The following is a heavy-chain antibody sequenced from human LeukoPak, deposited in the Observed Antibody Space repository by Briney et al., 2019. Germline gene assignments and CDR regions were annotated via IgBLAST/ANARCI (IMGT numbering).Heavy chain of an antibody. CDR2: INWNGAAT. CDR1: GFTFDDYG. D-gene: IGHD6-19*01. CDR3: ARRGPSVAGPYDY. V-gene: IGHV3-20*04. Sequence: PGGSLRLSCEGSGFTFDDYGISWVRHVPGKGLQWVSGINWNGAATGHGDSVKGRFTVSRDNAKNSLYLQMNSLRAEDTAVYYCARRGPSVAGPYDYWGQGTLVTVSS. J-gene: IGHJ4*02.